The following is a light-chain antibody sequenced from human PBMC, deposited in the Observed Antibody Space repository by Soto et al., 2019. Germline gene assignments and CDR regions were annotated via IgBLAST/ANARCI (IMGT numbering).Light chain of an antibody. V-gene: IGKV1-39*01. CDR2: AAS. CDR3: QQSYSTLWT. Sequence: DMQVTQSLLSLSASVGDRVTMSCRASHSMSNYLNWYQQKPGRAPKLLIYAASSLQSGVPSRFSGSGSGTDFTLTISSLQPEDFATYYCQQSYSTLWTFGQGTKVDIK. CDR1: HSMSNY. J-gene: IGKJ1*01.